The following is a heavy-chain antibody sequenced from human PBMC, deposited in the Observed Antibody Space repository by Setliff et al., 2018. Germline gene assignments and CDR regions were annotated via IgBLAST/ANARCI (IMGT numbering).Heavy chain of an antibody. V-gene: IGHV4-4*07. Sequence: SETLSLTCTVSGGSITNSYYWSWIRQPAGKGLEWIGRISTSGNTNYNPSLQSRATISIDTSKNQISLKITSVTAADTALYSCAGTPARGTTWLSPFDYWGQGIQVTVS. J-gene: IGHJ4*02. CDR3: AGTPARGTTWLSPFDY. CDR1: GGSITNSYY. CDR2: ISTSGNT. D-gene: IGHD3-9*01.